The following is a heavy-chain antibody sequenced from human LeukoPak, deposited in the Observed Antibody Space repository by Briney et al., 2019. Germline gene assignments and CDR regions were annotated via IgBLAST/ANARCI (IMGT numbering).Heavy chain of an antibody. V-gene: IGHV3-23*01. D-gene: IGHD4-17*01. Sequence: GGSLRLSCTASGFTFSSYAMSWVRQAPGKGLEWVSAISGSGGSTYYADAVKGRFTISRDNSKNTLYLQMNSLRAEDTAVYYCAKGGEDYGDFPYYYYYGMDVWGQGTTVTVSS. CDR2: ISGSGGST. CDR1: GFTFSSYA. CDR3: AKGGEDYGDFPYYYYYGMDV. J-gene: IGHJ6*02.